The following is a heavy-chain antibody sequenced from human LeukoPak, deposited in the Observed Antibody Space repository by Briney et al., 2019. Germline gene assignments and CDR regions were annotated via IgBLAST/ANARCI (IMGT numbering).Heavy chain of an antibody. CDR3: ARDSSGWYDFGYYYGMDV. CDR2: IYYSGST. CDR1: GGSISSYY. D-gene: IGHD6-19*01. J-gene: IGHJ6*02. Sequence: PSETLSLTCTVSGGSISSYYWSWIRQPPGKGLEWIGYIYYSGSTNYNPSLKSRVTISVDTSKNQFSLKPSSVTAADTAVYYCARDSSGWYDFGYYYGMDVWGQGTTVTVSS. V-gene: IGHV4-59*01.